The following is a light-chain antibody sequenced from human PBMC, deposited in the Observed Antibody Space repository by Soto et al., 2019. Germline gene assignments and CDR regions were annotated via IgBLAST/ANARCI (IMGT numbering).Light chain of an antibody. CDR3: QQSYRTAAGT. J-gene: IGKJ1*01. CDR2: AAS. Sequence: VGRRTSKDISNFLNWYQQKPGKAPKLLIYAASSLQSGVSSRFSANELGIESTPTISSVLPVDLATFYCQQSYRTAAGTDARGTKVDIK. CDR1: KDISNF. V-gene: IGKV1-39*01.